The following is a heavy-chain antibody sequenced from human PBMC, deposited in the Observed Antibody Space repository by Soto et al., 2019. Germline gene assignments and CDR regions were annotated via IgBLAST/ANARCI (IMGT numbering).Heavy chain of an antibody. Sequence: SETVSLTCTVSGGSISSSSYYWGWIRQPPGKGLEWIGSIYYSGSTYYNPSLKSRVTISVDTSKNQFSLKLSSVTAADTAVYYCARSLVGATTAGFDPWGQGTLVTVSS. J-gene: IGHJ5*02. CDR1: GGSISSSSYY. CDR2: IYYSGST. V-gene: IGHV4-39*01. D-gene: IGHD1-26*01. CDR3: ARSLVGATTAGFDP.